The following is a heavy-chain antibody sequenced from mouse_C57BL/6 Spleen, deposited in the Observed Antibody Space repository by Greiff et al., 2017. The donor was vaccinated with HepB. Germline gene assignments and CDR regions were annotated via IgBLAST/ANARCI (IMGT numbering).Heavy chain of an antibody. Sequence: EVKLQESGGDLVKPGGSLKLSCAASGFTFSSYGMSWVRQTPDKRLEWVATISSGGSYTYYPDSVKGRFTISRDNAKNTLYLQMSSLKSEDTAMYYCARRDYDGYYVDYWGQGTTLTVSS. V-gene: IGHV5-6*02. D-gene: IGHD2-3*01. CDR1: GFTFSSYG. CDR2: ISSGGSYT. CDR3: ARRDYDGYYVDY. J-gene: IGHJ2*01.